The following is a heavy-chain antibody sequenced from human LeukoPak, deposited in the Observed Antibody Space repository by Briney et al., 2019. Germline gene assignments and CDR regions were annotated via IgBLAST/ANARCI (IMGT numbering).Heavy chain of an antibody. Sequence: ASVKVSCKASGYTFTGYYMHWVRQAPGQGLEWMGWINPNSGGTNYAQKFQGRVTMTRDTSISTAYMELSRLRSDDTAVYYCARGRWGLWFGELLQEWANDGVFDYWGQGTLVTVSS. CDR3: ARGRWGLWFGELLQEWANDGVFDY. V-gene: IGHV1-2*02. CDR2: INPNSGGT. CDR1: GYTFTGYY. D-gene: IGHD3-10*01. J-gene: IGHJ4*02.